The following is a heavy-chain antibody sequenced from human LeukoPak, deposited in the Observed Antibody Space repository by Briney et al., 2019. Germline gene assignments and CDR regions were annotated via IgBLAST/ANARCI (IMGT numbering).Heavy chain of an antibody. D-gene: IGHD2-2*01. CDR1: GYTFTSYG. CDR2: ISAYNGNT. CDR3: ARGYCSSTSCYGPPSLYYYYYGMDV. V-gene: IGHV1-18*01. Sequence: ASVKVSCKASGYTFTSYGISWMRQAPGQGLEWMGWISAYNGNTNYAQKLQGRVTKTTDTSTSTAYMELRSLRSDDTAVYYCARGYCSSTSCYGPPSLYYYYYGMDVWGQGTTVTVSS. J-gene: IGHJ6*02.